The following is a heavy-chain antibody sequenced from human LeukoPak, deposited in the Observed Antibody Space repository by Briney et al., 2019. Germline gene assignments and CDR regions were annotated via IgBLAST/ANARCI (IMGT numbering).Heavy chain of an antibody. CDR3: ARVCIPDPPYYYYYGMDV. V-gene: IGHV4-34*01. Sequence: PSETLSLTCAVYGGSFSGYYWSWIRQPPGKVLEWIGEINHSGSTNYNPSLKSRVTISVDTSKNQFSLKLSSVTAADTAVYYCARVCIPDPPYYYYYGMDVWGQGTTVTVSS. D-gene: IGHD2-21*01. J-gene: IGHJ6*02. CDR2: INHSGST. CDR1: GGSFSGYY.